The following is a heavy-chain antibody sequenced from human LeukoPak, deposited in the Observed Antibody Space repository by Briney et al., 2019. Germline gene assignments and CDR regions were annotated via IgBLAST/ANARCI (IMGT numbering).Heavy chain of an antibody. CDR1: GFTFSSYW. Sequence: PGGSLRLSCAASGFTFSSYWMSWVRQAPGKGLEWVANIKQDGSEKYYVDSVKGRFTISRDNAKNSLYLQMNSLRAEDTAVYYCARIRRGWSQNWDYWGQGTPVTVSS. CDR2: IKQDGSEK. D-gene: IGHD6-19*01. V-gene: IGHV3-7*01. CDR3: ARIRRGWSQNWDY. J-gene: IGHJ4*02.